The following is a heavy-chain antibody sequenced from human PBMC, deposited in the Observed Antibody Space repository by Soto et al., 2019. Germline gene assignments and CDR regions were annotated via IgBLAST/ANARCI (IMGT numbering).Heavy chain of an antibody. CDR3: ARTRREWALYFDN. J-gene: IGHJ4*02. V-gene: IGHV3-48*01. D-gene: IGHD3-16*02. Sequence: EVQFVESGGGLIQPGGSMRLSCEASGLSFSASGCNWISRTPWKGLEWISYISSRSRSKYYAASVEGRFTISREDVATSVVLQMSGLRGEDTGVCSCARTRREWALYFDNWGLGTLVTVS. CDR1: GLSFSASG. CDR2: ISSRSRSK.